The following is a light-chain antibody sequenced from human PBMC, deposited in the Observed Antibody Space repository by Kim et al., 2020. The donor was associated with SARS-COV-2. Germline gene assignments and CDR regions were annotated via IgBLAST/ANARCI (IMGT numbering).Light chain of an antibody. V-gene: IGLV3-21*04. CDR2: YDN. Sequence: APGETASITCGGDNIGSKSVQWYQQKPGQAPVLVIYYDNDRPSGIPERFSGSNSGNTATLTISRVEAGDEADYYCQVWDRSSDHRVFGGGTQLTVL. J-gene: IGLJ3*02. CDR3: QVWDRSSDHRV. CDR1: NIGSKS.